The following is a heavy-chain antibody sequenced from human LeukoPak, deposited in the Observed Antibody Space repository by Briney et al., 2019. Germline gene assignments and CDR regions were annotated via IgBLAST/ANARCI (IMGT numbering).Heavy chain of an antibody. V-gene: IGHV4-31*03. D-gene: IGHD2-2*01. CDR3: ARDRAPMPFDP. CDR1: GGSISSGSYY. J-gene: IGHJ5*02. Sequence: PSHTLSLTCTVSGGSISSGSYYWSWIRQHPGKGLEWIGYIYYSGSTYYNPSLKSRVTISVDTSKNQFSLKLSSVTAADTAVYYCARDRAPMPFDPWGQGTLVTVSS. CDR2: IYYSGST.